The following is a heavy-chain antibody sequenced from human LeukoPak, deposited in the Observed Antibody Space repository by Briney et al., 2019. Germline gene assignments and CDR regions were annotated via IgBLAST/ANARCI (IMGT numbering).Heavy chain of an antibody. V-gene: IGHV3-33*08. CDR2: IWYDGSNK. CDR3: ARDGYGSVGVVIMNY. J-gene: IGHJ4*02. Sequence: PGGSLRLSCAASGFSFSSHAMHWVRQAPGKGLEWVAVIWYDGSNKYYADSVKGRFTISRDNSKNTLYLQMNSLRAEDTAIYYCARDGYGSVGVVIMNYWGQGTLVTVSS. CDR1: GFSFSSHA. D-gene: IGHD3-3*01.